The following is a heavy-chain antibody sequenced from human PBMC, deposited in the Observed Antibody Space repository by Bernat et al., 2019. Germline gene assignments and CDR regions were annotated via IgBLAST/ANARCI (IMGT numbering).Heavy chain of an antibody. D-gene: IGHD1/OR15-1a*01. J-gene: IGHJ6*02. Sequence: QVQLVQSGAEVKKPGASVKVSCKASGYTFTGYYLHWVRQAPGHGLEWMGWVNPNSDATNYAQKLQGRVTMTTDTSTSTAYMELRSLRSDDTAVYYCARSAYGETKYYYYGMDVWGQGTTVTVSS. CDR1: GYTFTGYY. CDR2: VNPNSDAT. V-gene: IGHV1-2*02. CDR3: ARSAYGETKYYYYGMDV.